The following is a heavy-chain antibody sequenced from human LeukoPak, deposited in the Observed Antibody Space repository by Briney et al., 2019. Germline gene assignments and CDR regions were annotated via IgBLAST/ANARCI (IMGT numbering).Heavy chain of an antibody. Sequence: SETLSLTCAVYGGSFSGYYWSWIRQPPGKGLEWIGEINHSGSTNYDPSLKSRVTISVDTSKNQFSLKLSSVIAADTAVYYCARGGGWFDPWGQGTLVTVSS. CDR3: ARGGGWFDP. D-gene: IGHD2-15*01. CDR2: INHSGST. V-gene: IGHV4-34*01. J-gene: IGHJ5*02. CDR1: GGSFSGYY.